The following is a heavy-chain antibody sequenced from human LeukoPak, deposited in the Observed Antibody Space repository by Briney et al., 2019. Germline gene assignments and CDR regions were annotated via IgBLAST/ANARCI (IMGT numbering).Heavy chain of an antibody. J-gene: IGHJ3*02. CDR3: ARRRPSVGDAFDI. V-gene: IGHV5-51*01. CDR2: IYPGDSDT. CDR1: GYTFTSYW. D-gene: IGHD1-26*01. Sequence: GESLKISCKGSGYTFTSYWIAWVRQMPGKGLEWMGIIYPGDSDTRYSPSFQGQVTISADKSISTAYLQWSSLKASDTAMYYCARRRPSVGDAFDIWGQGTMVTVSS.